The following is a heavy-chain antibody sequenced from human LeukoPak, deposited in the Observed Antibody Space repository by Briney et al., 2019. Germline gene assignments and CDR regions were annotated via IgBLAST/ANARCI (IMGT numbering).Heavy chain of an antibody. J-gene: IGHJ4*02. D-gene: IGHD3-22*01. CDR1: GFTFSSYG. CDR2: ISYDGSNK. V-gene: IGHV3-30*18. CDR3: AKGRDSSGYQGYFDY. Sequence: GGSLRLSCAASGFTFSSYGMHWVRQAPGKGLEWVAVISYDGSNKYYADSVKGRFTISRDNSKNTLYLQMNSLRAGDTAVYYCAKGRDSSGYQGYFDYWGQGTLVTVSS.